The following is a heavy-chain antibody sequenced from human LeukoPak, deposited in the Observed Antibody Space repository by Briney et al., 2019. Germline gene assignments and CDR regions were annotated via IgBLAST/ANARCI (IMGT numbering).Heavy chain of an antibody. CDR3: ARDSSYSSSLYYFEY. CDR2: INPHSGGT. Sequence: ASVKVSCKASGYTFTDYYMHWVRQAPGQGLEWMGWINPHSGGTNYAQKFQGRVTMTRDMSISTVYMEVSRLRSDDTAVYYCARDSSYSSSLYYFEYWGQGTLVTVSS. V-gene: IGHV1-2*02. CDR1: GYTFTDYY. J-gene: IGHJ4*02. D-gene: IGHD6-6*01.